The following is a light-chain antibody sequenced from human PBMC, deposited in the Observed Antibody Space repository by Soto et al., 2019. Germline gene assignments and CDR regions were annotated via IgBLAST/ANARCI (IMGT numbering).Light chain of an antibody. Sequence: SYELTQPPSVSVAPGQTVRIPCGGNSIGSKSVHWYQQKPGQAPVLVVYDDNDRPSGIPERFSGSNSGNTATLTISGVEAGDEADYYCQVWDSSSELWVFGGGTKVTVL. J-gene: IGLJ3*02. CDR3: QVWDSSSELWV. CDR2: DDN. V-gene: IGLV3-21*02. CDR1: SIGSKS.